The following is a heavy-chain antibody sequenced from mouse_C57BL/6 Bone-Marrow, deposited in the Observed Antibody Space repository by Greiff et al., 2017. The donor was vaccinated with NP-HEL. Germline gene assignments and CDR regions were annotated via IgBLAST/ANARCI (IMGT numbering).Heavy chain of an antibody. CDR3: ARWDYYYGSSFYYFDY. Sequence: VQLQQSGAELVRPGTSVKVSCKASGYAFTNYLIEWVKQRPGQGLEWIGVINPGSGGTNYNEKFKGKATLTADKSSSTAYMQLSSLTSEDSAVYFCARWDYYYGSSFYYFDYWGQGTTLTVSS. V-gene: IGHV1-54*01. J-gene: IGHJ2*01. D-gene: IGHD1-1*01. CDR2: INPGSGGT. CDR1: GYAFTNYL.